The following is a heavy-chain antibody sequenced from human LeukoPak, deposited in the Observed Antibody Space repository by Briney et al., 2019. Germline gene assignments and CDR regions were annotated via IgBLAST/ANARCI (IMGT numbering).Heavy chain of an antibody. CDR1: GFTFSSFA. J-gene: IGHJ4*02. D-gene: IGHD5-24*01. Sequence: GGSLRLSCAASGFTFSSFAMTWVRQPPGKGLEWVSAIVGGGDPTHYADSVRGRFTISRDNSKNTLNLQMNSLRAEDTAVYYCARSRDGYNILDYWGQGTLVTVSS. CDR2: IVGGGDPT. CDR3: ARSRDGYNILDY. V-gene: IGHV3-23*01.